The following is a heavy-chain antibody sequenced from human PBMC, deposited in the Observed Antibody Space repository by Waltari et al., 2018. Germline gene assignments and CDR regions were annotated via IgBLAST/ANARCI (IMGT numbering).Heavy chain of an antibody. Sequence: EVQLLESGGGLVQPGGSLRLSCAASEFTFSSYAMNWVRQAPGKVLGWVSTIRGSGGNTYYADSVKGRFTISRDNSKNTLYLQMNSLRAEDTAVYYCAKDPAGTYYFEYWGQGTLVTVSS. D-gene: IGHD6-19*01. V-gene: IGHV3-23*01. CDR1: EFTFSSYA. CDR3: AKDPAGTYYFEY. CDR2: IRGSGGNT. J-gene: IGHJ4*02.